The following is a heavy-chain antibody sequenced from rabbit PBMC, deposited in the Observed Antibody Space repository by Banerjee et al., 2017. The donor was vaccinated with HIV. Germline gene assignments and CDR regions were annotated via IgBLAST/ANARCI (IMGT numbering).Heavy chain of an antibody. Sequence: WVRQAPGKGLEWIAYIYPDYGSTDYASWVNGRFTISSHNAQNTLYLQLNSLTAADTATYFCARVSSSGYDAFDPWGQGTLVTVS. CDR2: IYPDYGST. CDR3: ARVSSSGYDAFDP. V-gene: IGHV1S7*01. D-gene: IGHD1-1*01. J-gene: IGHJ2*01.